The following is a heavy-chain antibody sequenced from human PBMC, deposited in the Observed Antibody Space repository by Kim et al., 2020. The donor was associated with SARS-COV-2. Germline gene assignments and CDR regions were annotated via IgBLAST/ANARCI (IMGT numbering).Heavy chain of an antibody. CDR3: ARDGTNDYGDYVFDY. V-gene: IGHV3-30*04. CDR2: ISYDGSNK. Sequence: GGSLRLSCAASGFTFSSYAMHWVRQAPGKGLEWVAVISYDGSNKYYADSVKGRFTISRDNSKNTLYLQMNSLRAEDTAVYYCARDGTNDYGDYVFDYWG. D-gene: IGHD4-17*01. J-gene: IGHJ4*01. CDR1: GFTFSSYA.